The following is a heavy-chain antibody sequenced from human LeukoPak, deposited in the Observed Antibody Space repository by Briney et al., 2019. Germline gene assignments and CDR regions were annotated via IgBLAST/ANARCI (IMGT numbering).Heavy chain of an antibody. CDR3: AKEAGDYDFWSGYPGDV. CDR2: ISSSGSTI. V-gene: IGHV3-11*01. Sequence: GGSLRLSCAASGFTFSDYYMSWIRQAPGKGLEWVSYISSSGSTIYYADSVKGRFTISRDNSKNTLYLQMNSLRAEDTAVYYCAKEAGDYDFWSGYPGDVWGQGTTVTVSS. J-gene: IGHJ6*02. D-gene: IGHD3-3*01. CDR1: GFTFSDYY.